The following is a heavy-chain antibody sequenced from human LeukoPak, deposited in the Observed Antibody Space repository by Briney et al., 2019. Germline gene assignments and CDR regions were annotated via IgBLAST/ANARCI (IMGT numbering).Heavy chain of an antibody. CDR1: GGSISGSY. CDR3: ARGNLRYCSSTSCYGLDA. CDR2: IYYSRNT. Sequence: PSETLSLTCTVSGGSISGSYWSWLRQPPGKGLEWIGSIYYSRNTNYNPSLKSRVTISVDTSRNQFSLKLSSVTAADTAVYYCARGNLRYCSSTSCYGLDAWGQGALVTVSS. J-gene: IGHJ4*02. D-gene: IGHD2-2*01. V-gene: IGHV4-59*01.